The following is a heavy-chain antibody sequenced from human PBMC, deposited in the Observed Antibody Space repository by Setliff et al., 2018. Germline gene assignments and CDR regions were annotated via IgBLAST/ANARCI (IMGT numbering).Heavy chain of an antibody. CDR3: ARGDYYDSSAYSPDTFDI. D-gene: IGHD3-22*01. J-gene: IGHJ3*02. V-gene: IGHV4-59*12. CDR2: IYNSGST. CDR1: GGSISSYY. Sequence: PSETLSLTCTVSGGSISSYYWSWIRQPPGKGLEWIGYIYNSGSTNYNPSLKSRVTISLDTSKNQFSLKLSSVTAADTAVNYCARGDYYDSSAYSPDTFDIWGQGTMVTVSS.